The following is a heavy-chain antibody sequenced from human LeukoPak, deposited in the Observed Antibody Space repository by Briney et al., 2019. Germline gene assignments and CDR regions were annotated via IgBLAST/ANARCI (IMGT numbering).Heavy chain of an antibody. CDR3: ARDLEGLPLDY. CDR1: GGTFSSYA. J-gene: IGHJ4*02. V-gene: IGHV1-46*01. CDR2: INPSGGNT. D-gene: IGHD5/OR15-5a*01. Sequence: ASVKVSCKASGGTFSSYAISWVRQAPGQGLDGMGIINPSGGNTDYAQKFQGRVPMTRDMSTSTVYMELSSLRSEDTAVYYCARDLEGLPLDYWGQGTLVTVSS.